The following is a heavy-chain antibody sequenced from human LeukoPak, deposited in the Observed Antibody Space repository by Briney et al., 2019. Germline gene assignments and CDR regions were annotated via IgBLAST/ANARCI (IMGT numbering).Heavy chain of an antibody. D-gene: IGHD2-15*01. CDR3: ARDLRCSGGSCYSIGWFDP. Sequence: SVKVSCKASGFTFTSSAMQWVRQARGQRLEWIGWIVVGSGNTNYAQKFQERVTITRDMSTSTAYMELRSLRSDDTAVYYCARDLRCSGGSCYSIGWFDPWGQGTLVTVSS. V-gene: IGHV1-58*02. CDR2: IVVGSGNT. J-gene: IGHJ5*02. CDR1: GFTFTSSA.